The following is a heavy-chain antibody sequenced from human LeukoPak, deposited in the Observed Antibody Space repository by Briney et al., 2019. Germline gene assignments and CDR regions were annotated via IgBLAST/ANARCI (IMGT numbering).Heavy chain of an antibody. D-gene: IGHD2-2*01. J-gene: IGHJ4*02. Sequence: SETLSLTCTVSGGSISSSSYSWSWIRQHPGKGLEWIGYIYYSGSTYYNPSLKSRVTISVDTSKNQFSLKLSSVTAADTAVYYCARTDCSSTSCPYYFDYWGQGTLVTVSS. CDR3: ARTDCSSTSCPYYFDY. CDR2: IYYSGST. V-gene: IGHV4-31*03. CDR1: GGSISSSSYS.